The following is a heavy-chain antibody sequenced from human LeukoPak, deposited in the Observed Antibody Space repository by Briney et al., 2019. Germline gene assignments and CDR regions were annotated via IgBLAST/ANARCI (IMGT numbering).Heavy chain of an antibody. CDR1: GYTFTGYY. D-gene: IGHD3-16*01. J-gene: IGHJ4*02. CDR3: ARFGGSDGAPADY. V-gene: IGHV1-2*06. CDR2: INPNSGGT. Sequence: ASVKVSCKASGYTFTGYYMHWVRQAPGQGLEWVGRINPNSGGTNYAQKFQGRVTMTRDTSISTAYMELSRLRSDDTAVYYCARFGGSDGAPADYWGQGTLVTVSS.